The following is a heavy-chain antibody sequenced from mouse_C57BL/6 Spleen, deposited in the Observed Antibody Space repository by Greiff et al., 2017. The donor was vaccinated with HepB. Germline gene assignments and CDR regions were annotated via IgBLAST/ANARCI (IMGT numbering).Heavy chain of an antibody. J-gene: IGHJ2*01. D-gene: IGHD4-1*01. CDR1: GFTFSDYY. CDR3: ARLGRLGGYYFDY. CDR2: ISNGGGST. V-gene: IGHV5-12*01. Sequence: EVKVVESGGGLVQPGGSLKLSCAASGFTFSDYYMYWVRQTPEKRLEWVAYISNGGGSTYYPDTVKGRFTISRDNAKNTLYLQMSRLKSEDTAMYYCARLGRLGGYYFDYWGQGTTLTVSS.